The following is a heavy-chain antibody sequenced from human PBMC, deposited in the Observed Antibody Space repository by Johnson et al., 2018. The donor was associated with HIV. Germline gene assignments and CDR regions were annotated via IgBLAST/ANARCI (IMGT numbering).Heavy chain of an antibody. CDR2: VNWHGGST. J-gene: IGHJ3*02. CDR1: GFTFDDYG. V-gene: IGHV3-20*04. CDR3: ARGGYCNSASCYRGNAFDI. D-gene: IGHD2-2*01. Sequence: VQLVESGGGVVRPGGSLRLSCAASGFTFDDYGMTWVRQAPGKGLEWVSGVNWHGGSTGYADSVKGRFTISRDNAKNSLYLQMNSLRAEDTALYYCARGGYCNSASCYRGNAFDIWGQGTMVTVSS.